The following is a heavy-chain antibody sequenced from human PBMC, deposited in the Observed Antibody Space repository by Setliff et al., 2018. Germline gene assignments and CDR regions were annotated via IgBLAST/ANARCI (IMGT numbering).Heavy chain of an antibody. J-gene: IGHJ5*02. Sequence: ASVKVSCKASGYILNSYGVSWVRQAPGQGLEWMGWISSYNNDVTNYLQRFQGRVTMTTDTSTSAAYMELRSLRSDDTAVYHCARALRSPLGGTAFVPVHFDPWGQGILVTVSS. CDR1: GYILNSYG. V-gene: IGHV1-18*01. CDR2: ISSYNNDVT. CDR3: ARALRSPLGGTAFVPVHFDP. D-gene: IGHD3-16*01.